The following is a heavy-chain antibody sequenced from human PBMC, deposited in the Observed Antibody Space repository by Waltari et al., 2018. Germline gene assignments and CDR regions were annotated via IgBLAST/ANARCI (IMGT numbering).Heavy chain of an antibody. D-gene: IGHD2-21*02. J-gene: IGHJ4*02. V-gene: IGHV1-69*13. CDR1: GGTFSSYA. CDR3: ATGGTHGGNLGDY. CDR2: IIPIFGKA. Sequence: QVQLVQSGAEVTKPGSSVKVSCKASGGTFSSYAIRWVRQAPGQGLEWMGGIIPIFGKANYAQKFQGRVTITADESTSTAYMELSSLRSEDTAVYYCATGGTHGGNLGDYWGQGTLVTVSS.